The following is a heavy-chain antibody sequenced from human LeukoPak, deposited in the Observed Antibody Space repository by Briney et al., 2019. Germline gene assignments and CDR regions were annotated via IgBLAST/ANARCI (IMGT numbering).Heavy chain of an antibody. CDR1: GFTFDDYT. CDR2: ISWDGGST. V-gene: IGHV3-43*01. Sequence: GGSLRLSCAASGFTFDDYTMHWVRQAPGKGLEGVSLISWDGGSTYYADSVKGRFTISRDNSKNSLYLQMNSLRTEDTALYYCAKDIVRGSGTLDYWGQGTLVIVSS. J-gene: IGHJ4*02. D-gene: IGHD3-10*01. CDR3: AKDIVRGSGTLDY.